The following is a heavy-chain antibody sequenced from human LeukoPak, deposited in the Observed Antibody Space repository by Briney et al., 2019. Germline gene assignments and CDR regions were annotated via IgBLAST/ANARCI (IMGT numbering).Heavy chain of an antibody. Sequence: GSLRLSCAASGFTFSSHAMSWVRQAPGKGLEWVSGISVSGGVTYYADSVKGRFTISRDNSKNTLYLQMNSLSAEDTAVYYCAKSRGYYYEKSGPADYWGQGPRVTVSS. CDR3: AKSRGYYYEKSGPADY. CDR2: ISVSGGVT. CDR1: GFTFSSHA. J-gene: IGHJ4*02. V-gene: IGHV3-23*01. D-gene: IGHD3-22*01.